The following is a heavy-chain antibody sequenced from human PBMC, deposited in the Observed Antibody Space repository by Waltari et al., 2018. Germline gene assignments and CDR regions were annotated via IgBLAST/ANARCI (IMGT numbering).Heavy chain of an antibody. V-gene: IGHV3-23*01. CDR1: CFTSLNHA. CDR3: AKPFYNWDDPLHS. Sequence: EVQLLESGGGWVQPGGTLRPSWQPPCFTSLNHAINWVRQAPGKGLEWVSSISVSDATYYADSVKGRFTVSRDYSDNTIHLQMDSLRADDTAVYFCAKPFYNWDDPLHSWGQGAPVTVSS. J-gene: IGHJ1*01. D-gene: IGHD1-20*01. CDR2: ISVSDAT.